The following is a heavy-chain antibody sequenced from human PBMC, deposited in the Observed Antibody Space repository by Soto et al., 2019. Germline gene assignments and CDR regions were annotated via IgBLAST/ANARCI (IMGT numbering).Heavy chain of an antibody. J-gene: IGHJ5*02. CDR1: GFTFSSYA. CDR2: ISYDGSNK. CDR3: ARRGQGFDP. Sequence: QVQLVESGGGVVQPGRSLRLSCAASGFTFSSYAMHWVRQAPGKGLEWVAVISYDGSNKYYADSVKGRFTISRDNSKNTLYLQMNNLRAEDTAVYYCARRGQGFDPWGQGTLVTVSS. D-gene: IGHD5-12*01. V-gene: IGHV3-30-3*01.